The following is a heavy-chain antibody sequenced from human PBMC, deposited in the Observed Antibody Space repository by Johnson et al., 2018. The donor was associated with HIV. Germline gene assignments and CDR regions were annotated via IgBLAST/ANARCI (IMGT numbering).Heavy chain of an antibody. CDR1: GFTFSSYG. CDR2: IRYDGSNR. Sequence: QVQLVESGGGVVQPGGSLRLSCAASGFTFSSYGMHWVRQAPGKGLEWVAFIRYDGSNRYYADSVKGRFTISRDNSKNTLYLQMNSLRAEDTAVYYCAKRGSTMRGGAGAFDIWGQGTMVTVSP. J-gene: IGHJ3*02. CDR3: AKRGSTMRGGAGAFDI. V-gene: IGHV3-30*02. D-gene: IGHD3-22*01.